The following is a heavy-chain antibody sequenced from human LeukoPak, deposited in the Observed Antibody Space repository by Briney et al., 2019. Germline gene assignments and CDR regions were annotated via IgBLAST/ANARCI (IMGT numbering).Heavy chain of an antibody. D-gene: IGHD6-6*01. Sequence: SETLSLTCAVYGGSFSGYYWSWIRQPPGKGLEWIGEINHSGSTNYNPSLKSRVTISVDTSKNQFSLKLSSVTAADTSGYYCARRRYSSSAGNDYSGQGTLVTVSS. CDR1: GGSFSGYY. CDR2: INHSGST. J-gene: IGHJ4*02. V-gene: IGHV4-34*01. CDR3: ARRRYSSSAGNDY.